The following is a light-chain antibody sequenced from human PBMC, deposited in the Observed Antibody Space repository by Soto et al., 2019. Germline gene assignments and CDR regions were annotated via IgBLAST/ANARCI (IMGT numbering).Light chain of an antibody. CDR1: QSVSSN. CDR3: QQCSNWPPEFT. CDR2: DAS. V-gene: IGKV3-11*01. J-gene: IGKJ3*01. Sequence: EIVLTQSPATLSLSPGERATLSCRASQSVSSNLAWYQQKPGQAPRLLIYDASNRATGIPARFSGSGSGTDFTLTISSLEPEYFAVYYCQQCSNWPPEFTFGPGTKVDIK.